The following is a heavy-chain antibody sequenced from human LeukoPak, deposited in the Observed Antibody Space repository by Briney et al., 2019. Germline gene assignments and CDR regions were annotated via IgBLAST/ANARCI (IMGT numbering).Heavy chain of an antibody. CDR3: ARFPPYSSSSDY. Sequence: PSETLSLTCAVYGGSFSGYYWSWIRQPPGKGLEWIGEINHSGSTNYNPSLKSRVTISVDTSKNQSSLKLSSVTAADTAVYYCARFPPYSSSSDYWGQGTLVTVSS. D-gene: IGHD6-6*01. V-gene: IGHV4-34*01. J-gene: IGHJ4*02. CDR2: INHSGST. CDR1: GGSFSGYY.